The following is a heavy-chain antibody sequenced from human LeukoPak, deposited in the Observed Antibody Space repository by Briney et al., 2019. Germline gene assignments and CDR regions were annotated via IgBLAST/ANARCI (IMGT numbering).Heavy chain of an antibody. Sequence: RASVKVSCKAFGYSFTAYNIHWVRQAPGQRLEWMGWIAPGNGNTKYSQKFQGRVTLTRDTSASTAYMELSSLTSEDTAVFYCARGAVIAHFDYWGQGTLVTVSS. V-gene: IGHV1-3*01. CDR3: ARGAVIAHFDY. CDR2: IAPGNGNT. J-gene: IGHJ4*02. CDR1: GYSFTAYN. D-gene: IGHD2-21*01.